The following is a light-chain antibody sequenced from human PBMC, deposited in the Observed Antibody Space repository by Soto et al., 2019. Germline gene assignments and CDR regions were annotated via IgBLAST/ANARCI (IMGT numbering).Light chain of an antibody. Sequence: EIVLTQSPGTLSLSPGERVPLSCRASQSVSSSYLARYQQKPGQAPRLLIYGASSRATGIPDRFSGSGSGTDFTLTISRLEPEDFAVYYCQQYGSSPRTFRQGTKVDFK. CDR2: GAS. CDR1: QSVSSSY. J-gene: IGKJ1*01. CDR3: QQYGSSPRT. V-gene: IGKV3-20*01.